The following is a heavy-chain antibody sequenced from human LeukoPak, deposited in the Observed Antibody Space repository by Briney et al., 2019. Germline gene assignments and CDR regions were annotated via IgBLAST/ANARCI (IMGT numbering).Heavy chain of an antibody. CDR1: GFSVSSNY. CDR2: IYSDGST. D-gene: IGHD3-10*01. J-gene: IGHJ3*02. Sequence: QPGGSLRLSCAASGFSVSSNYISWVRQAPGKGLEWVSIIYSDGSTFHADSVKGRFTISRDNSKNTLYLQMNSLRAEDTAVYYCAKARPSFGEGNHGSDDAFDIWGQGTMVTVSS. V-gene: IGHV3-53*05. CDR3: AKARPSFGEGNHGSDDAFDI.